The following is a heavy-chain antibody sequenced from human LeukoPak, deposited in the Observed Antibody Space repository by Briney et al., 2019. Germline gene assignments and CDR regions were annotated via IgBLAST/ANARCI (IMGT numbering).Heavy chain of an antibody. J-gene: IGHJ4*02. V-gene: IGHV5-51*01. Sequence: GESLKISCKGSGYSFSTSWIGWVRQMPGKGLEWMGIIFPGDSDTRYSPSFQGQVTISADKSISTAYLQWSSLEASDTAMYYCARRSYSASYYDYWGQGTLVTVSS. CDR1: GYSFSTSW. D-gene: IGHD1-26*01. CDR2: IFPGDSDT. CDR3: ARRSYSASYYDY.